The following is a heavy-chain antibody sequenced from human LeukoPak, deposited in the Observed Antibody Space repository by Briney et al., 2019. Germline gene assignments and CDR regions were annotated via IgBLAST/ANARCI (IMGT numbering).Heavy chain of an antibody. V-gene: IGHV3-23*01. CDR1: GLTFRNLK. Sequence: PGGSLRLSCAVSGLTFRNLKMNWVRQAPGKGLEWVSYISAGGRTTFYADSVTGRFTISRDNSKNTLYLQMNSLRAEDTAVYYCAKERTLRQQLVPYVSVLTDYWGQGTLVTVSS. D-gene: IGHD6-13*01. CDR3: AKERTLRQQLVPYVSVLTDY. CDR2: ISAGGRTT. J-gene: IGHJ4*02.